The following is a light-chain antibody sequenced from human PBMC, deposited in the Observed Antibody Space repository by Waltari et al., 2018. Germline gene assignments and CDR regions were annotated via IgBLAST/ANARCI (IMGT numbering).Light chain of an antibody. J-gene: IGLJ3*02. CDR2: DVS. V-gene: IGLV2-14*03. CDR1: NSDVGGYNL. Sequence: QSALTQPASVSGSPGQSITISCTGTNSDVGGYNLVSWYQQHPGKAPKLLIYDVSNRPSGVSNRFSGSKSANTASLTISGLQAKDEADYYCSSYTPSSTLVLFGGGTRLTVL. CDR3: SSYTPSSTLVL.